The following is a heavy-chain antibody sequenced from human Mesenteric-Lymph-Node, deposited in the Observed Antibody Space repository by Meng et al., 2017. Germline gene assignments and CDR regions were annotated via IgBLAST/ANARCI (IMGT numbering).Heavy chain of an antibody. V-gene: IGHV1-69*06. CDR3: ARGLHPYYFDY. CDR1: GGTFSSYA. CDR2: IIPIFGTA. J-gene: IGHJ4*02. Sequence: SVKVSCNASGGTFSSYAISWVRQAPGQGLEWMGGIIPIFGTANYAQKFQGRVTITADKSTSTAYMELSSLRSEDTAVYYCARGLHPYYFDYWGQGTLVTVSS.